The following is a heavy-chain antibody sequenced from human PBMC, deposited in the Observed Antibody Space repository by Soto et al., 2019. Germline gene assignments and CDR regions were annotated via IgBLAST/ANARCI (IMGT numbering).Heavy chain of an antibody. CDR1: GFTFSSYW. CDR2: IKQDGSGK. D-gene: IGHD6-13*01. Sequence: EVQLVESGGGLVQPGGSLRLSCAASGFTFSSYWMSWVRQAPVKGLEWVGNIKQDGSGKNYVDFMEGRFTISRDNAENSLYLQMNSLRVEDTAVYYCARIASAGRGWDVWGQGTTVVVSS. J-gene: IGHJ6*02. CDR3: ARIASAGRGWDV. V-gene: IGHV3-7*01.